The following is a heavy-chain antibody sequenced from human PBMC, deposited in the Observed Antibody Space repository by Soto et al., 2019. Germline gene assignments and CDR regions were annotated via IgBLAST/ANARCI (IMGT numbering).Heavy chain of an antibody. J-gene: IGHJ4*02. CDR2: IYSGGST. V-gene: IGHV3-66*01. CDR1: GFTVSSNY. CDR3: AREHGDYGWGYFDY. D-gene: IGHD4-17*01. Sequence: EVQLVESGGGLVQPGGSLRLSCAASGFTVSSNYMSWVRQAPGKGLEWVSVIYSGGSTYYADSVKGRFTISRDNSKNTLYLQMNSLRAADTAVYYCAREHGDYGWGYFDYWGQGTLVTVSS.